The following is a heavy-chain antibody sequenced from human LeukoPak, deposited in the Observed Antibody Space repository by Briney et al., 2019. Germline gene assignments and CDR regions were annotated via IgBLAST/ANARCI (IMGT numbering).Heavy chain of an antibody. Sequence: GGSLRLSCAASGFTFRSYSMNWVRQAPGKGLEWVSSISSSSSYIYYADSVKGRFTISRDNAKNSLYLQMNSLRAEDTAVYYCARDKLITTVTTGGLDYWGQGTLVTVSS. CDR3: ARDKLITTVTTGGLDY. V-gene: IGHV3-21*01. D-gene: IGHD4-11*01. CDR2: ISSSSSYI. CDR1: GFTFRSYS. J-gene: IGHJ4*02.